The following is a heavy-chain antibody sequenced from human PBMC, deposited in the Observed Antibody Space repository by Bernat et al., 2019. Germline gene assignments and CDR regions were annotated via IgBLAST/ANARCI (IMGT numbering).Heavy chain of an antibody. CDR3: ARDSGREDKNDY. D-gene: IGHD1-26*01. V-gene: IGHV3-33*01. CDR1: GFTFRNYG. Sequence: QVQLVESGGGVVQPGRSLRISCAASGFTFRNYGMPWVRQAPGKALEWVAVIWYDGTNKYYADSVKGRVTITRDNSKTTLYLQMNSLRAEDTAVYYCARDSGREDKNDYWGQGTLVTVSS. CDR2: IWYDGTNK. J-gene: IGHJ4*02.